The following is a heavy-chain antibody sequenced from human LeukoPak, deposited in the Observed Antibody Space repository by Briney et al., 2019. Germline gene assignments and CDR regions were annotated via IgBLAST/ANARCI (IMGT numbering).Heavy chain of an antibody. D-gene: IGHD3-22*01. CDR2: IYPGDSDT. J-gene: IGHJ4*02. CDR3: ARVGETYYDSYIDY. CDR1: GYSFTSYW. V-gene: IGHV5-51*06. Sequence: GESLKISCKGSGYSFTSYWIGWVRQMHGKGLEWMGIIYPGDSDTRYSPSFLGLVTISADKSISTAYLQWSSLKASDTAMYYCARVGETYYDSYIDYWGQGTLVTVSS.